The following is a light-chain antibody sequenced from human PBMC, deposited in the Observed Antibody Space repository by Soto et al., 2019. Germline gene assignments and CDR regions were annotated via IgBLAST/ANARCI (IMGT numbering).Light chain of an antibody. CDR2: KAS. V-gene: IGKV1-5*03. J-gene: IGKJ5*01. CDR3: QQSYTAPSIT. Sequence: DIQMTQSPSTLSASVGDRVTITCRASQTISTWLAWYQQKPGKAPKLLIYKASILESGVPSRFSGSGSGTDFTLSISSLQPEDFATYYCQQSYTAPSITFGQGTRLEIK. CDR1: QTISTW.